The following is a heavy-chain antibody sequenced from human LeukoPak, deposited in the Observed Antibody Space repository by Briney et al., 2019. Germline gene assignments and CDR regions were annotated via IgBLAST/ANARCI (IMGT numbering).Heavy chain of an antibody. V-gene: IGHV3-21*04. J-gene: IGHJ5*02. CDR2: ISRGSTYI. CDR1: GFTFSSIY. Sequence: KSGGSLRLSCAASGFTFSSIYVGWVRQAPGEGVEWVSFISRGSTYIYYADSVKRRFTISRDNAKNSLYLQMNSLRAQDTAVYYCARDFRASDPWGQGTLVTVSS. CDR3: ARDFRASDP.